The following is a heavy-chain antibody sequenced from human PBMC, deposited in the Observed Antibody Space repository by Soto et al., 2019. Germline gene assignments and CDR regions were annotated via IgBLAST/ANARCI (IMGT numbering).Heavy chain of an antibody. CDR3: ARDLSAATIQFKPQLGYYFDY. V-gene: IGHV3-21*01. Sequence: GGSLRLSCAASGFTFSSYSMNWVRQAPGKGLEWVSSISSSSSYIYYADSVKGRFTISRDNAKNSLYLQMNSLRAEDTAVYYCARDLSAATIQFKPQLGYYFDYWGQGTLVTVSS. CDR2: ISSSSSYI. J-gene: IGHJ4*02. CDR1: GFTFSSYS. D-gene: IGHD5-12*01.